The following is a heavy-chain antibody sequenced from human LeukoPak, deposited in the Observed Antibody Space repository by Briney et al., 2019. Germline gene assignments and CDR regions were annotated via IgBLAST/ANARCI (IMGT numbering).Heavy chain of an antibody. D-gene: IGHD3-22*01. V-gene: IGHV4-59*11. Sequence: KPSETLSLTCTVSGGSISSHYWSWIRQPPGKGLEWIGYIYYSGSTNYNPSLKSRVTISVDTSKNQFSLKLSSVTAADTAVYYCARCGYYYDSSGYSYYMDVWGKGTTVNVSS. CDR3: ARCGYYYDSSGYSYYMDV. CDR2: IYYSGST. CDR1: GGSISSHY. J-gene: IGHJ6*03.